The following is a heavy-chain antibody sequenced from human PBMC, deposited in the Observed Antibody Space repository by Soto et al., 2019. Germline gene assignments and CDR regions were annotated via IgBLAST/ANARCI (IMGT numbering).Heavy chain of an antibody. Sequence: QVQLVQSGAEVKKPGSSVKVSCKASGGTFSSYAISWVRQAPGQGLEWMGGISPIFGTANYAQKFQGRVTITADESTSTAYMELSSLRSEDTAVYYCARDDYGDYVSGDHYDSWGQGTLVTVSS. CDR1: GGTFSSYA. CDR3: ARDDYGDYVSGDHYDS. D-gene: IGHD4-17*01. CDR2: ISPIFGTA. J-gene: IGHJ4*02. V-gene: IGHV1-69*01.